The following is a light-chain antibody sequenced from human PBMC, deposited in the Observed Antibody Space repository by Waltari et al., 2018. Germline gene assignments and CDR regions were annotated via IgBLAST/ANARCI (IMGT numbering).Light chain of an antibody. V-gene: IGKV1-5*03. Sequence: DIQMTQSPSTLSASVGDKVTITCRASQTVNNWLALYQLKPGKAPRLLIYEASALDSGVPSRFSGSGSETEFTLTISSLQPEDFATYYCQQYNTFSGTFGQGTKVEVK. J-gene: IGKJ1*01. CDR3: QQYNTFSGT. CDR1: QTVNNW. CDR2: EAS.